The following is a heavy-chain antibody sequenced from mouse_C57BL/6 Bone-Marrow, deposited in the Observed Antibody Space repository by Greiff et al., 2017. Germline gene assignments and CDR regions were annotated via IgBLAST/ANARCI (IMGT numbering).Heavy chain of an antibody. Sequence: QVQLQQPGAELVMPGASVKLSCKASGYTFNSYWMHWVKQRPGQGLEWIGEIDPSDSYTKYTQKFKGKSTLTVDKSSSTAYMQRSSLTSEGTAVDYCASEGLRLGFDYWVQGTTLTGSS. V-gene: IGHV1-69*01. CDR1: GYTFNSYW. D-gene: IGHD2-4*01. CDR3: ASEGLRLGFDY. J-gene: IGHJ2*01. CDR2: IDPSDSYT.